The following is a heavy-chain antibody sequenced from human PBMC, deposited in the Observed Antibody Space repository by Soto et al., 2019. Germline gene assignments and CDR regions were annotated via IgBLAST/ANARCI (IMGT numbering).Heavy chain of an antibody. J-gene: IGHJ6*02. V-gene: IGHV1-58*01. D-gene: IGHD3-3*01. Sequence: SVKVSCKASGFTFTSSAVQWVRQARGQRLEWIGWIVVGSGNTNYAQKFQERVTITRDMSTSTAYMELSSLRSEDTAVYYCAATDFWSGYYPKTYYYYYGMYVWGQGTTVTVSS. CDR1: GFTFTSSA. CDR2: IVVGSGNT. CDR3: AATDFWSGYYPKTYYYYYGMYV.